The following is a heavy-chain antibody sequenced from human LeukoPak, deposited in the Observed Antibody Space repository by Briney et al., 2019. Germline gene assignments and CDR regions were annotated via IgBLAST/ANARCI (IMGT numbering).Heavy chain of an antibody. J-gene: IGHJ4*02. Sequence: SETLSLTCTVSGGSISSYYWSWIRQPPGKGLEWIGYIYPSGSTNYNPSLESRVTISVDTSRNQFSLKLRSVTAADTAVYCCARRGGYASPPKFWGQGTLVTVSS. V-gene: IGHV4-4*09. CDR2: IYPSGST. CDR3: ARRGGYASPPKF. D-gene: IGHD2-2*01. CDR1: GGSISSYY.